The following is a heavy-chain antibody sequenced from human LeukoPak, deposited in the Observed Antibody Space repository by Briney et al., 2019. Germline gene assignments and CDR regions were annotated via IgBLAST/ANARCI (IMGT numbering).Heavy chain of an antibody. D-gene: IGHD3-10*01. J-gene: IGHJ6*02. CDR2: IYYSGST. V-gene: IGHV4-39*02. CDR3: ARDRRFGELFGGMNYYYYGMDV. Sequence: PSETLSLTCTVSGGSISSSSYYWGWLRQPPGKGLEWIGSIYYSGSTYYNPSLKSRVTISVDTSKNQFSLKLSSVTAADTAVYYCARDRRFGELFGGMNYYYYGMDVWGQGTTVTVSS. CDR1: GGSISSSSYY.